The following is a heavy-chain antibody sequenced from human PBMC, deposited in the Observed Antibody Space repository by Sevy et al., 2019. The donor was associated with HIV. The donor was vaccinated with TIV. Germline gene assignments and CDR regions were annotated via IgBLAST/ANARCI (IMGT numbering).Heavy chain of an antibody. CDR2: ISYSSNYI. CDR1: GFSFSTYM. D-gene: IGHD3-10*01. CDR3: ARPYGSGNWEAFDV. V-gene: IGHV3-21*01. Sequence: GGSLRLSCTASGFSFSTYMMNWVRQAPGKGLEWVASISYSSNYIYYADSLKGRFTISRDNAKNSLFLQMNSLRAEDTAVYYCARPYGSGNWEAFDVWGQGTMVTVSS. J-gene: IGHJ3*01.